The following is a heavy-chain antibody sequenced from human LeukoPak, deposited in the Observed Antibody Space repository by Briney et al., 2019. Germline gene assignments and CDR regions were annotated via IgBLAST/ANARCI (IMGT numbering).Heavy chain of an antibody. CDR3: ARRGRSAAGTRSFWYFDY. CDR1: GGSFSGYY. V-gene: IGHV4-34*01. J-gene: IGHJ4*02. Sequence: SETLSLTCAVYGGSFSGYYWSWIRQPPGKGLEWIWEINHSGSTNYNPSLKSRVTISVDTSKNQFSLKLSSVTAADTAVYYCARRGRSAAGTRSFWYFDYWGQGTLVTVSS. CDR2: INHSGST. D-gene: IGHD6-13*01.